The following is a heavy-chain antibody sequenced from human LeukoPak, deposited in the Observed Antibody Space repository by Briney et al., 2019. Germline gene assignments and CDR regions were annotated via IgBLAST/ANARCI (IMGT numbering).Heavy chain of an antibody. CDR2: IKQDGSDK. V-gene: IGHV3-7*03. Sequence: GGSLRLSCAAYGFTFSSYWMSSVRQAPGKGLERVANIKQDGSDKYYVDSVKGRFTISRDNAKNSLYLQMDSLRAEDTAIYYCARKTVVGSYFDYWGQGAPVTVSS. CDR3: ARKTVVGSYFDY. J-gene: IGHJ4*02. D-gene: IGHD4-23*01. CDR1: GFTFSSYW.